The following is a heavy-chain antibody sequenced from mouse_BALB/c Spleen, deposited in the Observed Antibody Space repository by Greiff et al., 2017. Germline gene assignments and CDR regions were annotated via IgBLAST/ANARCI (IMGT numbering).Heavy chain of an antibody. CDR3: ARELYGNSYYAMDY. V-gene: IGHV7-3*02. CDR2: IRNKANGYTT. Sequence: DVQLVESGGGLVQPGGSLRLSCATSGFTFTDYYMSWVRQPPGKALEWLGFIRNKANGYTTEYSASVKGRFTISRDNSQSILYLQMNTLRAEDSATYYCARELYGNSYYAMDYWGQGTSVTVSS. D-gene: IGHD2-10*02. CDR1: GFTFTDYY. J-gene: IGHJ4*01.